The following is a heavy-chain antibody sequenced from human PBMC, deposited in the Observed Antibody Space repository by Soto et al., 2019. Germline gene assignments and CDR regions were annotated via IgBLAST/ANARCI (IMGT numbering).Heavy chain of an antibody. CDR3: ARRSRGKNHFYEAYCYDMDV. CDR1: GYSFTSFG. V-gene: IGHV1-18*01. J-gene: IGHJ6*02. Sequence: QVQLLQSGTEFKKLGASVKVSCKASGYSFTSFGISWVRQAPGRGLEWLGWISGYDGKSNYAQKFQGRITLTTDTATTTGYMELRSLRPDDTALYFCARRSRGKNHFYEAYCYDMDVWGQGTTVIVS. D-gene: IGHD3-3*02. CDR2: ISGYDGKS.